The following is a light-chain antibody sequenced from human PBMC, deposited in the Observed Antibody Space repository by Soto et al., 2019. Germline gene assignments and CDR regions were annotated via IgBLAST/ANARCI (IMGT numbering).Light chain of an antibody. CDR2: GNS. CDR3: QSYDSSLSGYV. CDR1: SSNIGAGYD. Sequence: QSVLTQPPSVSGAPGQRVTISCTGSSSNIGAGYDVHWYQQLPGTAPKLLIYGNSNRPSGVPDRFSGSKSGTSASLAITGLQAEDEADYHCQSYDSSLSGYVFGTGTKLNVL. V-gene: IGLV1-40*01. J-gene: IGLJ1*01.